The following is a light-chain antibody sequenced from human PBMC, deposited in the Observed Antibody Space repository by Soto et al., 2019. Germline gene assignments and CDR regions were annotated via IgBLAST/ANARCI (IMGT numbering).Light chain of an antibody. Sequence: DIQMTQSPSSLSASVGDRVTITCRASQGISNSLAWYQQKPGKVPKLLIYSASTLQSGVPSRFSGSGSGTDFTLTISSLQPEDVATYYCQKYNSAPWTFGQGNKVEIK. CDR3: QKYNSAPWT. V-gene: IGKV1-27*01. CDR2: SAS. J-gene: IGKJ1*01. CDR1: QGISNS.